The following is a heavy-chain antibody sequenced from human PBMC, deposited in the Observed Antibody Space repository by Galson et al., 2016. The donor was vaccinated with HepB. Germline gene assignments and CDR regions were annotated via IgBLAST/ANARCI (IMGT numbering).Heavy chain of an antibody. CDR3: ASQPCSSTSCHDQSFDF. V-gene: IGHV4-4*02. Sequence: SETLSLTCTVSGGSITSGDWWTWVRQPPGKGLEWIGEVQHSGNTNYNPSLKSRVTISVDTSKNQFSLKLTSVTAADTAVYYCASQPCSSTSCHDQSFDFWGQGTLVTVSS. D-gene: IGHD2-2*01. J-gene: IGHJ4*02. CDR1: GGSITSGDW. CDR2: VQHSGNT.